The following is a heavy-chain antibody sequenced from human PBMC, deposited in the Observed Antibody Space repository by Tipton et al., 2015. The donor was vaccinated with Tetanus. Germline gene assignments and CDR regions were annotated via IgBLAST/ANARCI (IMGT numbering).Heavy chain of an antibody. CDR3: ARGGSYHTPPGY. D-gene: IGHD1-26*01. V-gene: IGHV4-31*03. Sequence: TLSLTCTVSGGSISSGGYYWSWIRQYSGKGLEWIGYIYYSGSTYYNPSLKSRVTISVDTSKNQFSLKLSSVTAADTAVYYCARGGSYHTPPGYWGQGTLVTVSS. CDR2: IYYSGST. J-gene: IGHJ4*02. CDR1: GGSISSGGYY.